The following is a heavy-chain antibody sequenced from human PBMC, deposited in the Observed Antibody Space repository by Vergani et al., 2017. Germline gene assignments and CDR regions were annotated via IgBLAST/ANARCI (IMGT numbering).Heavy chain of an antibody. CDR2: IYSGGST. V-gene: IGHV3-66*02. J-gene: IGHJ3*02. CDR3: AKIRVVARWAFDI. D-gene: IGHD3-22*01. CDR1: GFTVSSNY. Sequence: EVQLVESGGGLVQPGGSLRLSCAASGFTVSSNYMSWVRQAPGKGLEWVSIIYSGGSTYYADSVKGRFTVSRDNSKNTLYLQMNSLRAEDTAVYFCAKIRVVARWAFDIWGRGTMVTVSS.